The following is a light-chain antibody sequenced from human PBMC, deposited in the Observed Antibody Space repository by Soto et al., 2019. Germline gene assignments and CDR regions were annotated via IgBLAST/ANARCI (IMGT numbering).Light chain of an antibody. CDR3: QQYGSSSWT. CDR2: GAS. CDR1: QSVSSIY. Sequence: EIVLTQSPGTLSLSPGERATLSCRASQSVSSIYLAWYQHKRGQAPRLLIYGASSRATGIPDRFSGSGSGTDFTLTISRLEPEDFAVYYCQQYGSSSWTFGRGTTVEIK. V-gene: IGKV3-20*01. J-gene: IGKJ1*01.